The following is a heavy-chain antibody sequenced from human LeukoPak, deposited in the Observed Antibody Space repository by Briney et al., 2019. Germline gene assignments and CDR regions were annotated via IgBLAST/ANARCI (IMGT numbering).Heavy chain of an antibody. Sequence: SETLSLTCTVSGDSISDDYYTWMPQPAGKGLEWIGRIHSGGTTNYNPSLMSRVTLSIDKSKKHISLRLTSVTAADTALYYCARAARGPEWSNQFDYWGQGTLVTVSS. J-gene: IGHJ4*02. CDR3: ARAARGPEWSNQFDY. CDR1: GDSISDDY. V-gene: IGHV4-4*07. D-gene: IGHD3-3*01. CDR2: IHSGGTT.